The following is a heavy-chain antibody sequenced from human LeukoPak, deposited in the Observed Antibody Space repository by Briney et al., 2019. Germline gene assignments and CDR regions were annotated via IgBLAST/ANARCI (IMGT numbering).Heavy chain of an antibody. CDR2: IYTSGST. CDR3: ARAHYGSGSYRTYYYYYYMDV. J-gene: IGHJ6*03. V-gene: IGHV4-61*02. D-gene: IGHD3-10*01. Sequence: PSETLSLTCTVSGGSISSGSYYWSWIRQPAGKGLEWIGRIYTSGSTYYNPSLKSRVTISVDTSKNQFSLKLSSVTAADTAVYYCARAHYGSGSYRTYYYYYYMDVWGKGTTVTISS. CDR1: GGSISSGSYY.